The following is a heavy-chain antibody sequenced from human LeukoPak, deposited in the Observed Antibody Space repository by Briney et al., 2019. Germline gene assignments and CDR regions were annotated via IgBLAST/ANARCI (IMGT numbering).Heavy chain of an antibody. CDR1: GGTFSSYA. J-gene: IGHJ4*02. CDR3: ARREISGSYHHSDFDY. D-gene: IGHD1-26*01. V-gene: IGHV1-69*04. CDR2: IIPILGIA. Sequence: SVKVSCKASGGTFSSYAISWVRQAPGQGLEWMGRIIPILGIANYAQKFQGRVTITADKSTSTAYMELSSLRSEDTAVYYCARREISGSYHHSDFDYWGQGTLVTVSS.